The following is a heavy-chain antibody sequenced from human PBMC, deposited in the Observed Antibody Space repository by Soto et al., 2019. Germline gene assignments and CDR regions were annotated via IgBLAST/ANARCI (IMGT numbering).Heavy chain of an antibody. CDR1: GYTFTSYG. CDR2: ISAYNGNT. J-gene: IGHJ6*03. CDR3: ARFYGDYPYYYYHYYMDV. D-gene: IGHD4-17*01. V-gene: IGHV1-18*01. Sequence: GASVKVSCKASGYTFTSYGISWVRQAPGQGLEWMGWISAYNGNTNYAQKLQGRVTMTTDTSTSTAYMELRSLRSDDTAVYYCARFYGDYPYYYYHYYMDVWGKGTTVTVSS.